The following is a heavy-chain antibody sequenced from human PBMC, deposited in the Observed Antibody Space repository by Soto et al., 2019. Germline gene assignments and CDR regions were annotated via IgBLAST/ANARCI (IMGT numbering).Heavy chain of an antibody. CDR3: AKEARTPAAIGEYYHYYGMDV. CDR1: GFTFSSYG. D-gene: IGHD2-2*02. V-gene: IGHV3-30*18. Sequence: QVQLVESGGGVVQPGRSLRLSCAASGFTFSSYGMHWVRQAPGRGLEWVAVISYDGSNNYYADYVKGRFTISRDNSKNTLYLHMNSLRAEDTAVYYCAKEARTPAAIGEYYHYYGMDVWGQGTTVTVSS. J-gene: IGHJ6*02. CDR2: ISYDGSNN.